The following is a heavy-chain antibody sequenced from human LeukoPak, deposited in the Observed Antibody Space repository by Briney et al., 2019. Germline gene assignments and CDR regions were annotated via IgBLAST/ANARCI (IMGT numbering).Heavy chain of an antibody. CDR2: IYYSGST. Sequence: PSETLSLTCTVYGGSISSYYWSWIRQPPGKGLEWIGYIYYSGSTNYNPSLKSRVTISVDTSKNQFSLKLSSVTAADTAVYYCASGDCSSTSCFYYWGQGTLVTVSS. V-gene: IGHV4-59*01. CDR3: ASGDCSSTSCFYY. CDR1: GGSISSYY. J-gene: IGHJ4*02. D-gene: IGHD2-2*01.